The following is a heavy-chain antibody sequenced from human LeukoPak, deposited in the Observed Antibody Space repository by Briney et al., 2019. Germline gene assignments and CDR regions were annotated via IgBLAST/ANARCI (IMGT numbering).Heavy chain of an antibody. CDR2: MNPNSGNT. V-gene: IGHV1-8*03. Sequence: GASVKVSCKASGGTFSSYDINWVRQTTGQGLEWMGWMNPNSGNTGYAQKFQGRVTFTRNTSTNTAYMELTSLTSEDTAVFYCATSVGVLGYAFDVWGQGTMVAVSS. CDR3: ATSVGVLGYAFDV. D-gene: IGHD1-26*01. J-gene: IGHJ3*01. CDR1: GGTFSSYD.